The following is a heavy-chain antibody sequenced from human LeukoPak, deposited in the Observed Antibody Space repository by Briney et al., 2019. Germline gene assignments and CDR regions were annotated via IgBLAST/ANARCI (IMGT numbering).Heavy chain of an antibody. D-gene: IGHD6-6*01. CDR3: ARGYSSSSYNWFDP. V-gene: IGHV4-59*01. CDR2: IYYSGST. Sequence: SETLSLTCTVSGGSISSYYWSWIRQPPGKGLEWIGYIYYSGSTNYNPSLKSRVTISVDTSKNQFSLKLSSVTAADTAVYYCARGYSSSSYNWFDPWGQGTLVTASS. J-gene: IGHJ5*02. CDR1: GGSISSYY.